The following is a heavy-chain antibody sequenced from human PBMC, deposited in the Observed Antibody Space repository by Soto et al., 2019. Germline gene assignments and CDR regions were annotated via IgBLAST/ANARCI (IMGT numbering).Heavy chain of an antibody. CDR3: ARVVMTTVPASYYYGMDV. Sequence: YAVKGSCTTAGCTFSSYPISWVRQAPGQGHEWMGRIIPFTGTANYAQKFKGRVTITADESTSTAYMELTSLRSEDTAVYYCARVVMTTVPASYYYGMDVWGQGTTVT. CDR2: IIPFTGTA. CDR1: GCTFSSYP. J-gene: IGHJ6*02. D-gene: IGHD4-4*01. V-gene: IGHV1-69*11.